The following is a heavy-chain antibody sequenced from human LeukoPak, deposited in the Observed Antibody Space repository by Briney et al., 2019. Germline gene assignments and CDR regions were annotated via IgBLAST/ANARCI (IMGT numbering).Heavy chain of an antibody. CDR2: ISGSGGST. CDR1: GCTFSSYA. CDR3: AKSADIVVVPAATLFDY. V-gene: IGHV3-23*01. J-gene: IGHJ4*02. Sequence: PGGSPRLSCAASGCTFSSYAMSWVRQAPGKGLEWVSDISGSGGSTYYADSVKGRLTISRDNSRNTLYLQMNSLRAEDTAVYYCAKSADIVVVPAATLFDYWGQGTLVTVSS. D-gene: IGHD2-2*01.